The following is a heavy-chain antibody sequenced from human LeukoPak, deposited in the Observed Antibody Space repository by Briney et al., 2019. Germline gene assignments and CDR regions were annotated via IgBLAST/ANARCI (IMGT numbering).Heavy chain of an antibody. J-gene: IGHJ4*02. CDR2: ISGSGGST. D-gene: IGHD3-16*02. Sequence: GGSLRLSCAASGFTFSSYAMSWVRQAPGKGLEWVSAISGSGGSTYYADSVKGRFTISRDNSKNTLYLQKNSLRAEDTAVYYCAKASLGVWGSYRSSNSIDYWGQGTLVTVSS. CDR1: GFTFSSYA. CDR3: AKASLGVWGSYRSSNSIDY. V-gene: IGHV3-23*01.